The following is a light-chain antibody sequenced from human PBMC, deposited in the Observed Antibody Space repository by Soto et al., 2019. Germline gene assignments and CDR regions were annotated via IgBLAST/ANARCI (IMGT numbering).Light chain of an antibody. CDR2: RST. CDR1: SSNIGAGYE. V-gene: IGLV1-40*01. CDR3: QSYDTTLSRV. J-gene: IGLJ1*01. Sequence: QSVLTQPPSVSGAAGQRVTISCTGTSSNIGAGYEVHWYQQLPGSPPKLIFQRSTTRPSGVPDRFSGSRSGASASLAITGLQGEDEADYYCQSYDTTLSRVFGSGTKVTVL.